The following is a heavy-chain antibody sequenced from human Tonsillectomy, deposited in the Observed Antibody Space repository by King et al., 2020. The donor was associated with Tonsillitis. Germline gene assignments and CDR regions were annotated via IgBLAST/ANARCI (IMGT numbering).Heavy chain of an antibody. Sequence: VQLQQWGAGLLKPSETLSLTCAVYGGSFSGYYWSWIRQPPGKGLEWIGEINHSGSANYNPSLKSRVTISVDTSKNQLSLKLSPVTAADPAVYYCARGPEEEQQLVGDWFDPWGQGTLVTVSS. CDR2: INHSGSA. CDR3: ARGPEEEQQLVGDWFDP. CDR1: GGSFSGYY. D-gene: IGHD6-13*01. J-gene: IGHJ5*02. V-gene: IGHV4-34*01.